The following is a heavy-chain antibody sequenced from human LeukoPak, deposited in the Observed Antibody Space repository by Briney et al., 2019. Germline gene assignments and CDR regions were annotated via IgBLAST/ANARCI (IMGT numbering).Heavy chain of an antibody. CDR1: GYSISSGYY. CDR3: ARRPRNYYDSSGYYFDY. V-gene: IGHV4-38-2*01. CDR2: IYHSGST. J-gene: IGHJ4*02. D-gene: IGHD3-22*01. Sequence: SETLSLTCAVSGYSISSGYYWGWIRQPPGKGPEWNGSIYHSGSTYYNPSPKSRVTISVDTSKNQFSLKLSSVTAADTAVYYCARRPRNYYDSSGYYFDYWGQGTLVTVSS.